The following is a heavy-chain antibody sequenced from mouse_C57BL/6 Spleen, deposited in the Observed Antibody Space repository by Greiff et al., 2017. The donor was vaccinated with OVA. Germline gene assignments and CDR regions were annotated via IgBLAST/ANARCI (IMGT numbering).Heavy chain of an antibody. J-gene: IGHJ1*03. CDR1: GFTFSDYY. CDR3: ARAGFPWYFDV. D-gene: IGHD4-1*01. V-gene: IGHV5-16*01. CDR2: INYDGSST. Sequence: EVHLVESEGGLVQPGSSMKLSCTASGFTFSDYYMAWVRQVPEKGLEWVANINYDGSSTYYLDSLKSRFIISRDHAKNILYLQMSSLKAEDTATYYCARAGFPWYFDVWGTGTTVTVSS.